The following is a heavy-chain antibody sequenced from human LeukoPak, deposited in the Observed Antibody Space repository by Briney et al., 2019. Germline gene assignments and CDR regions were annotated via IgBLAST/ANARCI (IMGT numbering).Heavy chain of an antibody. J-gene: IGHJ4*02. CDR1: GYNFRNYW. CDR2: IYPSDSDT. D-gene: IGHD3-22*01. V-gene: IGHV5-51*01. CDR3: ARASSGYLDY. Sequence: GESLKISCKGSGYNFRNYWIGWVRQMPGKGLEWMGIIYPSDSDTRYSPSFQGQVTISADKSINTAFLQWSSLKPSDTAMYFCARASSGYLDYWGQGTLVTVSS.